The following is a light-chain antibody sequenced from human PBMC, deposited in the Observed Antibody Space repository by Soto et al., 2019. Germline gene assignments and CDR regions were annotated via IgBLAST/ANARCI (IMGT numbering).Light chain of an antibody. J-gene: IGKJ1*01. CDR2: GTS. CDR3: QQYGSSRT. CDR1: QSAGNTY. V-gene: IGKV3-20*01. Sequence: EIELTQSPGTLSLSPGERATLSCRASQSAGNTYLAWYQQKPGQAPRLLIYGTSSRATGIPDRFSGSGSGTEFTLTIDRVEPEDFAVYYCQQYGSSRTFGQGTKVEV.